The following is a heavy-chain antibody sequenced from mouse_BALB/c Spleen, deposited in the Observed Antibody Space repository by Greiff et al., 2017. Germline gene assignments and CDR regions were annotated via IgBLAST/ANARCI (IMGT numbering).Heavy chain of an antibody. D-gene: IGHD2-2*01. CDR1: GYAFTNYL. Sequence: QVQLQQSGAELVRPGTSVKVSCMAAGYAFTNYLIEWVKQRPGQGLEWIGVINPGSGGTNYTEKFKGKATLTADKSSSTAYMQLSSLTSDDSAVYFCARSDYGHDGYFDVWGAGTTVTVSS. CDR3: ARSDYGHDGYFDV. J-gene: IGHJ1*01. CDR2: INPGSGGT. V-gene: IGHV1-54*01.